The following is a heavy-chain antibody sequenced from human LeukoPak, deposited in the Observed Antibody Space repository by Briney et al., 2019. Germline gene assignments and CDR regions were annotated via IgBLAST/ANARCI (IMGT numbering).Heavy chain of an antibody. CDR1: GDSISSYH. V-gene: IGHV4-4*07. Sequence: SETLSLTCTVSGDSISSYHWSWIRQPAGKGLEWIGRIYTSGSTNYNPSLKRRVTMSVDTSKNQFSLKLSSVTAADTAVYYRAKAGLRYFDWSFDYWGQGTLVTVSS. CDR2: IYTSGST. CDR3: AKAGLRYFDWSFDY. D-gene: IGHD3-9*01. J-gene: IGHJ4*02.